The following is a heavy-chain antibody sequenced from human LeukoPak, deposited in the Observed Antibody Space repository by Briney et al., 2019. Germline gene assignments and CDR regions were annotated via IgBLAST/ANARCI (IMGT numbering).Heavy chain of an antibody. CDR3: VRDPFFSVP. D-gene: IGHD2/OR15-2a*01. V-gene: IGHV3-7*01. J-gene: IGHJ5*02. CDR2: IKQDGSEK. Sequence: GGSLRLSCAVSGFTITNHWMSWVRQAPGKGLEWVANIKQDGSEKYYVDSVKGRFTISRDNGKNSLYLQMNSLRVEDTALYYCVRDPFFSVPWGQGTLVTDSS. CDR1: GFTITNHW.